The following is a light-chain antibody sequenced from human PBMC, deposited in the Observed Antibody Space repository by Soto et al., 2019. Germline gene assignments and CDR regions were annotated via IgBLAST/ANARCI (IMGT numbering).Light chain of an antibody. J-gene: IGKJ1*01. CDR3: QKYNGAPWT. CDR1: QGISNY. CDR2: AAY. V-gene: IGKV1-27*01. Sequence: DIQMTQSPSSLSASVGDRATITCRASQGISNYLAWYQQKPGKGPKLLIYAAYTLQSGVTSRFSGSGSGTDFTLTISSLQPEDVATYYCQKYNGAPWTFGQGTKVEIE.